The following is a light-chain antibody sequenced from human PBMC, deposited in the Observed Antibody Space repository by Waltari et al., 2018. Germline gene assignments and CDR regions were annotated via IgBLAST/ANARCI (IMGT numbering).Light chain of an antibody. Sequence: QSALTQPASVSGSPGQSITISCTGTSSDVGGYNYVSWYQQHPGKAPKLMIYDVSNRPSWVSNRFSGSTSGNTASLTLSGLQAEDEADYYCSSYTSSSTWVFGGGTKLTVL. V-gene: IGLV2-14*01. CDR1: SSDVGGYNY. CDR3: SSYTSSSTWV. J-gene: IGLJ3*02. CDR2: DVS.